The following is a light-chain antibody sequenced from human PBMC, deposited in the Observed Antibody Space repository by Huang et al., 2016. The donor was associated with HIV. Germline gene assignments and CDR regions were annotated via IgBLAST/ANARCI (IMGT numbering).Light chain of an antibody. CDR1: QSFSSY. CDR3: QQRSNWPFLT. CDR2: DAS. J-gene: IGKJ4*01. Sequence: IVLTQSPATLSLSPGERATLSCRASQSFSSYLAWYQPKPGQAPRLLIYDASNRATGIPARFSGSGSGTDVTLTISSLEPEDFAVYYCQQRSNWPFLTFGGGTKVEIK. V-gene: IGKV3-11*01.